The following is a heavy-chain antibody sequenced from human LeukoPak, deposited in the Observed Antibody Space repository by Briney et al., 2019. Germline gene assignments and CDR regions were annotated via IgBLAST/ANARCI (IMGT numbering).Heavy chain of an antibody. CDR1: GYTFTSYY. J-gene: IGHJ5*02. CDR3: AKSGYLNWFDP. V-gene: IGHV1-46*01. CDR2: INPSGGST. D-gene: IGHD5-18*01. Sequence: ASVKVSCKASGYTFTSYYMHWVRQAPGQGLEWMGIINPSGGSTSYAQKFQDRVTMTRDTSTSTVYMELSSLRSEDTAVYYCAKSGYLNWFDPWGQGTLVTVSS.